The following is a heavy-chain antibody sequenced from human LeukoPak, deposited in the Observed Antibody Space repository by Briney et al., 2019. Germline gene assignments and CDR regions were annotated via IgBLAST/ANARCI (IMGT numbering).Heavy chain of an antibody. CDR2: ISYVGSNK. CDR3: AKAGMATVGPSDY. CDR1: GFTFSSYG. D-gene: IGHD5-24*01. Sequence: GGSLRLSCSASGFTFSSYGMHWVRQAPGKGLEWVAVISYVGSNKYYADSVKGRFTISRDNSKNTLYLQMNSLRAEDTAVYYCAKAGMATVGPSDYWGQGTLVTVSS. V-gene: IGHV3-30*18. J-gene: IGHJ4*02.